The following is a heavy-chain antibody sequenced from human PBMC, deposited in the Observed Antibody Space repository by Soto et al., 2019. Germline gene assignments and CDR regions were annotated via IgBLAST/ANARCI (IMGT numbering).Heavy chain of an antibody. J-gene: IGHJ6*02. CDR1: GFSFSSYW. Sequence: EVQLVESGGGLVQPGGSLRLSCLTSGFSFSSYWMSWVRQAPGKGLEWVANIKQNGTEKFYVDSVKGRLTISRDNAKNSLYLEMNSLRAEDTAVYYCAREKWLQFYFYYGLDVWGQGTTVTVSS. CDR2: IKQNGTEK. V-gene: IGHV3-7*01. D-gene: IGHD4-4*01. CDR3: AREKWLQFYFYYGLDV.